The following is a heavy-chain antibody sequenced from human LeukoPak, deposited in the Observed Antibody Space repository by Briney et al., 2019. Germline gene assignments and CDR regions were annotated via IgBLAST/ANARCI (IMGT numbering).Heavy chain of an antibody. CDR3: ARDWGTSSLYLVN. J-gene: IGHJ4*02. D-gene: IGHD6-6*01. CDR1: GFTFSSNG. CDR2: TQNDGNNK. V-gene: IGHV3-30*02. Sequence: PGGSLRLSCAASGFTFSSNGMHWVRQAPGKGLECVAFTQNDGNNKKYADSVKGRFAISRDNSKNTLYLQMNSLRAEDTAVYYCARDWGTSSLYLVNWGQGTLVTVSS.